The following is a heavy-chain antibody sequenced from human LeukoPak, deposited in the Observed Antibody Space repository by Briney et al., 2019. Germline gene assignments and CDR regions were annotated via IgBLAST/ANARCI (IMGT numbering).Heavy chain of an antibody. CDR1: GFTFSSYE. Sequence: GGSLRLSCAASGFTFSSYEMNWVRQAPGKGLEWVSYISSSGSTIYYADSVKGRFTISRDNAKNSLYLQMNSLRAEDTAVYYCAAGYSSSWYWGGDYYHGMDVWGQGTTVTVSS. CDR2: ISSSGSTI. CDR3: AAGYSSSWYWGGDYYHGMDV. V-gene: IGHV3-48*03. D-gene: IGHD6-13*01. J-gene: IGHJ6*02.